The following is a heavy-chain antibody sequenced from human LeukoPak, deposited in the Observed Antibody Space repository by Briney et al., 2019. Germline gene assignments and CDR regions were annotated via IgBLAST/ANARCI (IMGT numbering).Heavy chain of an antibody. D-gene: IGHD4-17*01. V-gene: IGHV3-30*04. CDR3: AREVPYGDYQDGEGFDP. Sequence: GGSLILSFAASGFIFSNYAMHWVRQAPGKGLGWVAVISFDGSDIDYADSAKGRFIISRDNSKNTVYLQMNSLRAEDTALYYCAREVPYGDYQDGEGFDPWGQGTLVTVSS. J-gene: IGHJ5*02. CDR1: GFIFSNYA. CDR2: ISFDGSDI.